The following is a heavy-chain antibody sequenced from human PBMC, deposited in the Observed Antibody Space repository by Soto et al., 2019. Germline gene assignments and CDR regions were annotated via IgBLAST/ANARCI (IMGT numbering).Heavy chain of an antibody. Sequence: HPGGSLRLSCAASGFTFSSYAMHWVRQAPGKGLEWVAVISYDGSNKYYADSVKGRFTISRDNSKNTLYLQMNSLRAEDTAVYYCARDRWAMYYDILTGYLYGMDVWGQGTTVTVSS. CDR3: ARDRWAMYYDILTGYLYGMDV. J-gene: IGHJ6*02. CDR1: GFTFSSYA. CDR2: ISYDGSNK. D-gene: IGHD3-9*01. V-gene: IGHV3-30-3*01.